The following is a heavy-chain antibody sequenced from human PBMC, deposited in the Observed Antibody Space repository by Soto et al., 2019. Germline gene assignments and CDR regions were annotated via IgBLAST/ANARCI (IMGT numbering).Heavy chain of an antibody. V-gene: IGHV1-24*01. CDR1: GYTLTELS. CDR3: ETDWVWFGESETDY. Sequence: GASVKVSCKVSGYTLTELSMHWVRQAPGKGLEWMGGFDPEDGETIYAQKFQGRVTMTEDTSTDTAYMELSSLRSEDTAVYYCETDWVWFGESETDYWGQGTLVTVSS. D-gene: IGHD3-10*01. CDR2: FDPEDGET. J-gene: IGHJ4*02.